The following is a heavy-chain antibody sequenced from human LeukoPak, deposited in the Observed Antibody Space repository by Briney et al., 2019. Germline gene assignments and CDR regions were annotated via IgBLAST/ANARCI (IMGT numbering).Heavy chain of an antibody. CDR3: ASATTVVTYDAFDI. J-gene: IGHJ3*02. D-gene: IGHD4-23*01. CDR1: GFNFVAYW. Sequence: GGSLRLSCTTSGFNFVAYWMGWVRQAPGKGLEWVANIKQDGSEKYYVDSVKGRFTISRDNAKNSLYLQMNSLRAEDTAVYYCASATTVVTYDAFDIWGQGTMVTVSS. V-gene: IGHV3-7*01. CDR2: IKQDGSEK.